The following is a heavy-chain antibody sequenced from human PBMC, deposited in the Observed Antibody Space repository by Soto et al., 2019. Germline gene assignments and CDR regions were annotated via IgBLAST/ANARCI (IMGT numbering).Heavy chain of an antibody. CDR1: GFTFSNYG. Sequence: GGSLRLSCASSGFTFSNYGMHWVRQAPGKGPEWVAVIWYDGSNEQYADSVKGRFTISRDNSKNTLYLQMNSLRAEDTAVYYCARALDFWSAYFDYWGQGSLVTVSS. CDR2: IWYDGSNE. V-gene: IGHV3-33*01. CDR3: ARALDFWSAYFDY. D-gene: IGHD3-3*01. J-gene: IGHJ4*02.